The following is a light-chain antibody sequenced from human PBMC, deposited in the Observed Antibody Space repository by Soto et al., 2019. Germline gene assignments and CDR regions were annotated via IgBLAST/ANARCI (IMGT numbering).Light chain of an antibody. CDR1: QSVSGY. J-gene: IGKJ4*01. CDR2: DTS. V-gene: IGKV3-11*01. Sequence: EIVLTQSPATLSLSPGERATLSCRASQSVSGYLGWYQQKPGQPPRLLIYDTSNRATDIPARCSGSGSGTAFTLDLSSLEPEDFAVYSFQQRLTWPLTFGGGTRLQIK. CDR3: QQRLTWPLT.